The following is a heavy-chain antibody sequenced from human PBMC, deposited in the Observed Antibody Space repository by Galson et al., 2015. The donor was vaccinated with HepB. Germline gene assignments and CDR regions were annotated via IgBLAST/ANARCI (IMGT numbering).Heavy chain of an antibody. CDR3: ARAAAGISGPLDI. J-gene: IGHJ3*02. CDR2: ISYDGSNQ. D-gene: IGHD6-13*01. CDR1: GFTFSYYS. Sequence: SLRISCAASGFTFSYYSIHWVRQAPGKGLEWVAVISYDGSNQYYADSVRGRSTISRDNSKNTLYLQMNSLRGDDTGVYYCARAAAGISGPLDIWGQGTLVIVSS. V-gene: IGHV3-30*04.